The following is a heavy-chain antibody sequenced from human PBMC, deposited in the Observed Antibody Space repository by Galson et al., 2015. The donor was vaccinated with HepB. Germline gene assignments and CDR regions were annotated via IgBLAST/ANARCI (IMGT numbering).Heavy chain of an antibody. V-gene: IGHV3-53*01. J-gene: IGHJ6*02. CDR1: GFTVSSNY. Sequence: SLRLSCAASGFTVSSNYMSWVRQAPGKGLEWVSVIYSGGSTYYADSVKGRFTISRDNSKNTLYLQMNSLRAEDTAVYYCARERTRSNAAPRGGLDVWGQGTTVTVSS. CDR3: ARERTRSNAAPRGGLDV. CDR2: IYSGGST. D-gene: IGHD2-15*01.